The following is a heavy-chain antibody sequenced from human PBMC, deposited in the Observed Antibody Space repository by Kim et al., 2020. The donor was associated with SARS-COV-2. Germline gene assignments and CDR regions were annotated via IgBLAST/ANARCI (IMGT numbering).Heavy chain of an antibody. D-gene: IGHD6-13*01. V-gene: IGHV3-21*01. CDR3: ARDKDYSLDY. J-gene: IGHJ4*02. Sequence: YAESVKGRFTISSNNAKNSLYLKMNSLRVEDTAVYYCARDKDYSLDYWGQGTLVTVSS.